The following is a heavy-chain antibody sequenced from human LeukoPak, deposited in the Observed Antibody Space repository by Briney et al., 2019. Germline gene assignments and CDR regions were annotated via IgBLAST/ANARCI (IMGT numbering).Heavy chain of an antibody. CDR2: ISSSSSYI. V-gene: IGHV3-21*01. D-gene: IGHD5-12*01. Sequence: GGSLRLSCVASGFPLSNYAMSWVRQVPGKGLEWVSSISSSSSYIYYADSVKGRFTISRDNAKNSLYLQMNSLRAEDTAVYYCAREVRGYSGYDLGIYYFDYWGQGTLVTVSS. J-gene: IGHJ4*02. CDR3: AREVRGYSGYDLGIYYFDY. CDR1: GFPLSNYA.